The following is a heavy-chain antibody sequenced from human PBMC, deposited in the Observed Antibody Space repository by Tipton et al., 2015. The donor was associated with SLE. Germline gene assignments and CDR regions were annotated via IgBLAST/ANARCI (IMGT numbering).Heavy chain of an antibody. CDR1: GGYITSDIYY. D-gene: IGHD4-17*01. CDR3: AKDYNYDYPDYN. V-gene: IGHV4-39*07. CDR2: IDHSGST. J-gene: IGHJ4*02. Sequence: TLSLTCSASGGYITSDIYYWGWIRQPPGKGLEWIGEIDHSGSTNYNPSLESRVTISIDKSRNQFSLKLNSVTAADTAVYYCAKDYNYDYPDYNWGQGTLVIVSS.